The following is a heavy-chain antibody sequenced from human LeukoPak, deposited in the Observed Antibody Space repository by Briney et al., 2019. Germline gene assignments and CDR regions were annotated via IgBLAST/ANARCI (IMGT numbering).Heavy chain of an antibody. CDR1: GYTLTELS. Sequence: SVKVSCKVSGYTLTELSMHWARQAPGKGLEWMGGFDPEDGETIYAQKFQGRVTMTEDTSTDTAYMELSSLRSEDAAVYYCATAGYSSGWPFDYWGQGTLVTVSS. CDR3: ATAGYSSGWPFDY. D-gene: IGHD6-19*01. J-gene: IGHJ4*02. V-gene: IGHV1-24*01. CDR2: FDPEDGET.